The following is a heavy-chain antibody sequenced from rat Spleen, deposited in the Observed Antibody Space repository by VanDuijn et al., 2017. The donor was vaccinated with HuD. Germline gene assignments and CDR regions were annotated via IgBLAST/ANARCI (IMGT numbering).Heavy chain of an antibody. Sequence: EVQLVESGGGLVQPGRSLKLSCAASGFTFSSFAMAWVRQAPKKGLEWVATISYDGSSTYYRDSVKGRFIISRDNAESTLYLQMDSLRSEDTATYYCTRGSLGSGRLNWFVYWGQGTLVTVSS. CDR3: TRGSLGSGRLNWFVY. D-gene: IGHD4-6*01. CDR2: ISYDGSST. J-gene: IGHJ3*01. CDR1: GFTFSSFA. V-gene: IGHV5-7*01.